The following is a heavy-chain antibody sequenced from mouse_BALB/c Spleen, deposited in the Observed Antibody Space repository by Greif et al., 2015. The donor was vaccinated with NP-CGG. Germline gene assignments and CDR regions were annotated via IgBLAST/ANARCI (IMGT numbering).Heavy chain of an antibody. CDR1: GFTFSSYA. CDR3: ARSGLRQVYAMDY. Sequence: EVKLMESGGGLVKPGGSLKLSCAASGFTFSSYAMSWVRQSPEKRLEWVAEISSGGSYTYYPDTVTGRFTISRDNAKNTLYLEMSSLRSEDTAMYYCARSGLRQVYAMDYWGQGTSVTVSS. CDR2: ISSGGSYT. J-gene: IGHJ4*01. V-gene: IGHV5-9-4*01. D-gene: IGHD2-4*01.